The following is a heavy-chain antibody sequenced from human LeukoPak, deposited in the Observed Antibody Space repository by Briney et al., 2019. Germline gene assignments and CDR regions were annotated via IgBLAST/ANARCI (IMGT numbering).Heavy chain of an antibody. CDR2: ISCSGSTK. V-gene: IGHV3-48*03. J-gene: IGHJ4*02. CDR1: GFTFSSYE. Sequence: LPGGSLRLSCAASGFTFSSYEMNWVRQAPGKGLEWVSYISCSGSTKYYADSVKGRFTISRDNSKNTLYLQMNSLRAEDTAVYYCARDGYGGNSDYWGQGALVTVSS. D-gene: IGHD4-23*01. CDR3: ARDGYGGNSDY.